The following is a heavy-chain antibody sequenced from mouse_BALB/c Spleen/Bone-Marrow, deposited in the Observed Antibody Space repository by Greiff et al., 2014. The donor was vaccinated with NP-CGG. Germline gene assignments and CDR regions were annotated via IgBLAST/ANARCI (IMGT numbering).Heavy chain of an antibody. CDR3: ERRNGNYGDYFNY. V-gene: IGHV5-6*02. CDR2: ISSGGSYT. Sequence: EVKLMESGGDLVKPGGSLKLSCAASGFTFSSYGMSWVRQTPDKRLEWVATISSGGSYTYYPDSVKGRFTISRDNAKNTLYLQMSSLKSEDKAMYYGERRNGNYGDYFNYWAKAPLSQSPQ. J-gene: IGHJ2*01. D-gene: IGHD1-1*02. CDR1: GFTFSSYG.